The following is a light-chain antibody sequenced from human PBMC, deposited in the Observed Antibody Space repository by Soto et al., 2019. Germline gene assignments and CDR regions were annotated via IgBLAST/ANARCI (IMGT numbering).Light chain of an antibody. CDR2: RTF. Sequence: EMVLTQSPGTLSLSPGERATLSCRASQSIASSYLAWYQQRPGQPPRLLLYRTFNRATGIPDRFSGGGSGTDFTLTISSLEPEDSAVYFCQQFNSSPLTFGGGTKVEI. J-gene: IGKJ4*01. CDR3: QQFNSSPLT. CDR1: QSIASSY. V-gene: IGKV3-20*01.